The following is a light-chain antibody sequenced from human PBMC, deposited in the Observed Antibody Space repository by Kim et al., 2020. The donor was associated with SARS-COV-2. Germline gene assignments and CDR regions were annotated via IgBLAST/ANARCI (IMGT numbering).Light chain of an antibody. CDR3: QSYDRSLSVV. J-gene: IGLJ2*01. CDR1: SSNMGAGYD. Sequence: GQRVTLSCTGSSSNMGAGYDVDWYQQLPGTAPKLLIYTNNNRPSGVPDRFSGSKSGTSASLAITGLQAEDEAHYYCQSYDRSLSVVFGGGTKLTVL. V-gene: IGLV1-40*01. CDR2: TNN.